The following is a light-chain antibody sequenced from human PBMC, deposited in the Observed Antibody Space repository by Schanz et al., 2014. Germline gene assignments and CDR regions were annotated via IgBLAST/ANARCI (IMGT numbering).Light chain of an antibody. Sequence: QSVLTQPPSVSGAPGQRVTISCTGSSSNIGAGYDVHWSQQLPGTAPKLLLYGNSNRPSGVPDRFSGSKSGTTASLAITGLQAEDEAYYYCQSYNNRLSGWVFGGGTKLTVL. CDR3: QSYNNRLSGWV. V-gene: IGLV1-40*01. CDR2: GNS. CDR1: SSNIGAGYD. J-gene: IGLJ3*02.